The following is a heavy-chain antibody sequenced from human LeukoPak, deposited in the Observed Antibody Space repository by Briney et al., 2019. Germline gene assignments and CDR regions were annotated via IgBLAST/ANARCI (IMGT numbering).Heavy chain of an antibody. CDR1: GYTFTNYG. V-gene: IGHV1-18*01. Sequence: WASVKVSCKASGYTFTNYGISWVRQAPGQGLEWMGWISAYNGNTNYAQKLQGRVTMTTDTSTSTAYMELRSLTSDDTAVYYCARVGAYCTSTSCLDYWGQGTLVTVSS. J-gene: IGHJ4*02. CDR2: ISAYNGNT. D-gene: IGHD2-2*01. CDR3: ARVGAYCTSTSCLDY.